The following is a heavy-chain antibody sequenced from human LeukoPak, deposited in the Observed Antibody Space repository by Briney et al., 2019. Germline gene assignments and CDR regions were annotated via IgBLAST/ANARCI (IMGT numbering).Heavy chain of an antibody. CDR3: ARDGDDSSGYSAEYFQH. Sequence: GGSLRLSCAASGFTFSSYSMNWVRQAPGKGLEWVSSISSSSSYIYYADSVKGRFTISRDNAKNSLYLQMNSLRAEDTAVYYCARDGDDSSGYSAEYFQHWGQGTLVTVSS. J-gene: IGHJ1*01. CDR1: GFTFSSYS. V-gene: IGHV3-21*01. D-gene: IGHD3-22*01. CDR2: ISSSSSYI.